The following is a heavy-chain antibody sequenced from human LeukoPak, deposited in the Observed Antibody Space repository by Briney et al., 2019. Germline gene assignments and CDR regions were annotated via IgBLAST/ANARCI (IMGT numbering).Heavy chain of an antibody. CDR3: ARSLPITLSDAFDI. J-gene: IGHJ3*02. D-gene: IGHD2-21*02. CDR1: GYSFTSYW. CDR2: IYPGDSDT. V-gene: IGHV5-51*01. Sequence: RGGSLKISCKGSGYSFTSYWIGWVRQMPGKGLEWMGIIYPGDSDTRYSPSFQGQVTISADKSISTAYLQWSSLKASDTAMYYCARSLPITLSDAFDIWGQGTMVTVSS.